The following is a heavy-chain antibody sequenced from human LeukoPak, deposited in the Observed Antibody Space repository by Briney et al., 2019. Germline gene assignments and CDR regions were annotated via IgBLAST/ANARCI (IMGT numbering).Heavy chain of an antibody. CDR3: ARTHYLRFLEDYYYYYMDV. Sequence: SETLSLTCTVSGGSFSSGTYHWSWIRQPAGKGLEWIGHIYTRGTTNYNPSLKSRVTISVDTSKNQFSLKLSPVTAADTAVYYCARTHYLRFLEDYYYYYMDVWGKGTTVTVSS. D-gene: IGHD3-3*01. CDR1: GGSFSSGTYH. V-gene: IGHV4-61*09. J-gene: IGHJ6*03. CDR2: IYTRGTT.